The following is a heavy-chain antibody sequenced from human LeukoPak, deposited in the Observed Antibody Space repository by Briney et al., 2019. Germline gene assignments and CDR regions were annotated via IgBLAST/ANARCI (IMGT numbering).Heavy chain of an antibody. CDR2: IKPDGGEK. Sequence: GESLRLSCAASGFTFSSYMMTWVRQAPGKGLEWVANIKPDGGEKFYVDSVRGRFTISRDNAKNSLYLQMNSLRAEDTAVYYCARAGGNSVGYWGQGTLVTVSS. J-gene: IGHJ4*02. CDR1: GFTFSSYM. V-gene: IGHV3-7*01. D-gene: IGHD4-23*01. CDR3: ARAGGNSVGY.